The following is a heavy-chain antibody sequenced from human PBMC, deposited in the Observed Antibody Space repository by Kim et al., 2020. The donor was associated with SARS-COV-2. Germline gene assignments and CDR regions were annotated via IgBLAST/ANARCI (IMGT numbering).Heavy chain of an antibody. J-gene: IGHJ6*03. CDR1: GFTFSSYG. CDR3: ARDPGTPLYYYYMDV. D-gene: IGHD1-1*01. CDR2: IWYDRSNK. V-gene: IGHV3-33*01. Sequence: GGSLRLSCAASGFTFSSYGMHWVRQAPGKGLEWVAVIWYDRSNKYYADSVKGRFTISRDNSKNTLYLQMNSLRAEDTAVYYCARDPGTPLYYYYMDVWGKGTTVTVSS.